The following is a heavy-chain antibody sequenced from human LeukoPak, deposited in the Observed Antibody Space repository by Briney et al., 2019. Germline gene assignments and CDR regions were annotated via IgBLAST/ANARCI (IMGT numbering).Heavy chain of an antibody. CDR1: GGSMSSYY. D-gene: IGHD6-19*01. V-gene: IGHV3-23*01. CDR3: AKGAGSDAFDI. Sequence: ETLSLTCTVSGGSMSSYYWSWVRQAPGKGLEWVSAISYSGGSTYYADSVKGRFTISRDNSKNTLYLQMNSLRAEDTAVYYCAKGAGSDAFDIWGQGTMVTVSS. CDR2: ISYSGGST. J-gene: IGHJ3*02.